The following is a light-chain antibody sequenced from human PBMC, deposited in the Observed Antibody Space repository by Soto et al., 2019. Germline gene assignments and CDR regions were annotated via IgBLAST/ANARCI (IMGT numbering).Light chain of an antibody. CDR2: WAS. J-gene: IGKJ3*01. CDR3: QQYYSIPFT. Sequence: DIVMTQPPDSLAVSLGERATINCKSSQSVLYSSNNKNYLAWYQQKPGQPPKLLIYWASTRESGVPDRFSGSGSATDFTLTISSLQAEDVAVYYCQQYYSIPFTFGPGTKVDIK. V-gene: IGKV4-1*01. CDR1: QSVLYSSNNKNY.